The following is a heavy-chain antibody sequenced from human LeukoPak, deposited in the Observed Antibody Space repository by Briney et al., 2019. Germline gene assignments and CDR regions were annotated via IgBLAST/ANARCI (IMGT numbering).Heavy chain of an antibody. J-gene: IGHJ4*02. CDR2: INPNSGGT. D-gene: IGHD5-18*01. V-gene: IGHV1-2*04. Sequence: VASVKVSCKASGYTFTGYYMHWVRQAPGQGLEWVEWINPNSGGTNYAQKFQGWVTMTRDTSISTAYMELSRLRSDDTAVYYCARVGRGYSYGYNYFDYWGQGTLVTVSS. CDR1: GYTFTGYY. CDR3: ARVGRGYSYGYNYFDY.